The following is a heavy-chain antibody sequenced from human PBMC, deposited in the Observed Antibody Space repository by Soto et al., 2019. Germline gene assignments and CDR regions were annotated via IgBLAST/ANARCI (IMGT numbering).Heavy chain of an antibody. J-gene: IGHJ4*02. CDR2: ISSSSSYI. CDR1: GFTFSSYS. CDR3: ARERWLRSGFDY. V-gene: IGHV3-21*01. Sequence: GGSLRLSCAASGFTFSSYSMNWVRQAPGKGLEWVSSISSSSSYIYYADSVKGRFTISRDNAKNSLYLQMNSLRAEDTAVYYCARERWLRSGFDYWGQGTLVTVSS. D-gene: IGHD5-12*01.